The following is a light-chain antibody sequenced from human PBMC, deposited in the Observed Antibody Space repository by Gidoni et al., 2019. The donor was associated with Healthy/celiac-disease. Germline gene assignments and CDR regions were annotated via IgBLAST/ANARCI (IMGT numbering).Light chain of an antibody. Sequence: DIQMTQSPSTLSASVGDRVTITCRASQSMSSWLAWKQQKPGKAPKLLIYKSSSLESGGQSRCSGSGYGTEFTLTISSLQTDDCATYYGQQYNSYPWTFGQGTKVEIK. CDR1: QSMSSW. V-gene: IGKV1-5*03. CDR2: KSS. CDR3: QQYNSYPWT. J-gene: IGKJ1*01.